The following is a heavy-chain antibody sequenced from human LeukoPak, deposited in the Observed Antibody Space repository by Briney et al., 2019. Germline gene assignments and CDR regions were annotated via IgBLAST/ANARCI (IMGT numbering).Heavy chain of an antibody. CDR3: ARRGSYYNVADY. J-gene: IGHJ4*02. D-gene: IGHD1-26*01. V-gene: IGHV1-46*01. CDR2: IKPTGGST. Sequence: ASVNVSCKASGYTFTSYYSHWVRQAPGQGLEWMGIIKPTGGSTSYAQKFQDRVTMTRDTSTSTVYLELSSLRSEDTAMYYCARRGSYYNVADYWGQGTLVTVSP. CDR1: GYTFTSYY.